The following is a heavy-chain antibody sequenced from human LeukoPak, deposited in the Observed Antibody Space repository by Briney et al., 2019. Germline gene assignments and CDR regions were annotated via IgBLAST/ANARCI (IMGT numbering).Heavy chain of an antibody. CDR3: ARRAPSTSRMGDFDY. V-gene: IGHV3-23*01. J-gene: IGHJ4*02. D-gene: IGHD2-2*01. Sequence: GGSLRLSCTASGFTFGDYAMSWVSQAPGKGLEWVSAISGSGGSTYYADSVKGRFTISRDNAKNSLYLQMNSLRAEDTAVYYCARRAPSTSRMGDFDYWGQGTLVTVSS. CDR2: ISGSGGST. CDR1: GFTFGDYA.